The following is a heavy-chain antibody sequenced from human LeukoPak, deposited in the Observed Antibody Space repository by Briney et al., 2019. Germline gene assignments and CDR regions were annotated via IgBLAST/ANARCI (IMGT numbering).Heavy chain of an antibody. V-gene: IGHV4-59*01. D-gene: IGHD6-19*01. CDR2: IYYSGST. Sequence: PSETLSLTCTVSGGSISSYYWSWIRQPPGKGLEWIGYIYYSGSTNYNPSLKSRVTISVDTSKNQFSLKLSSVTAADTAVYYCARSLDVAGTPFDYWGQGTLVTVSS. J-gene: IGHJ4*02. CDR3: ARSLDVAGTPFDY. CDR1: GGSISSYY.